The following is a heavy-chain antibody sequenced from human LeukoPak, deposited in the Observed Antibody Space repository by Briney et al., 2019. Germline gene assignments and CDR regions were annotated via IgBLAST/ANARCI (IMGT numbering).Heavy chain of an antibody. CDR2: IYYSGST. CDR1: GGSISSYF. J-gene: IGHJ4*02. V-gene: IGHV4-59*01. Sequence: PSETLSLTCNVSGGSISSYFWGWIRQPPGKGLEWIGYIYYSGSTNYNPSLKSRVTMSVTTSKNQFSLKLSSVTAADTAVYSCARQVGGTYSYFDYWGQGTLVTVSS. CDR3: ARQVGGTYSYFDY. D-gene: IGHD2-15*01.